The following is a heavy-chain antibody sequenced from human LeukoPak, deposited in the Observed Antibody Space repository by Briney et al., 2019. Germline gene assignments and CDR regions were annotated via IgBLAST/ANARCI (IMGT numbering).Heavy chain of an antibody. V-gene: IGHV4-34*01. CDR3: ARRRPQSVPYYMDV. CDR1: GGSFSGYY. CDR2: INHSGST. J-gene: IGHJ6*03. Sequence: SETLSLTCAVYGGSFSGYYWSWIRQPPGKGLEWIGEINHSGSTNYNPSLKSRVTISVDTSKNQFSLKLSSVTAADTDVYYCARRRPQSVPYYMDVRGKGTTVTVSS. D-gene: IGHD1-1*01.